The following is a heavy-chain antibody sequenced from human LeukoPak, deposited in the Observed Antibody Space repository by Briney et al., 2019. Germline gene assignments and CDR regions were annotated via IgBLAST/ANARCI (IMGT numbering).Heavy chain of an antibody. CDR3: ARIRSGSYSMDY. CDR1: GFSLSTSSMC. CDR2: IDWDDDK. Sequence: ESGPALVKPTQTLTLTCTSSGFSLSTSSMCVGWIRQPPGKALEWLARIDWDDDKYYSSSLKTRLTISKDTSKNQVVLTMTNMDPVDTATYYCARIRSGSYSMDYWGQGTLVIVSS. J-gene: IGHJ4*02. V-gene: IGHV2-70*11. D-gene: IGHD3-10*01.